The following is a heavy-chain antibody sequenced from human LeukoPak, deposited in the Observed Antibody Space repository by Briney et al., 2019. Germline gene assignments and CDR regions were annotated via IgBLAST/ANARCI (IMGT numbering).Heavy chain of an antibody. CDR1: GFTYSSYE. D-gene: IGHD3-9*01. J-gene: IGHJ2*01. Sequence: GGSLRLSCAASGFTYSSYEMNWVRQAPGEGLEWVSYISSSGSTIYYAASVKGRFTISRDNAKNSLYLQMNSLRAEDTAVYYCASSDITIFDLWGRGTLVTVSS. V-gene: IGHV3-48*03. CDR2: ISSSGSTI. CDR3: ASSDITIFDL.